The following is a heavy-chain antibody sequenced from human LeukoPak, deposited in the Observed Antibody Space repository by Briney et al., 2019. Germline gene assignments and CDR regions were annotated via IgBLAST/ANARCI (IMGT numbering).Heavy chain of an antibody. CDR3: ARDHSGSQHWFDP. J-gene: IGHJ5*02. CDR1: GYTFTSYY. Sequence: GASVKVSCKASGYTFTSYYIHWVRQAPGQGLEWLGVINPSAGSTSYAQKFQGRVIMTRDTSTSTVYMELNSLTPEDTAVYYCARDHSGSQHWFDPWGQGTLVTVSS. CDR2: INPSAGST. V-gene: IGHV1-46*01. D-gene: IGHD1-26*01.